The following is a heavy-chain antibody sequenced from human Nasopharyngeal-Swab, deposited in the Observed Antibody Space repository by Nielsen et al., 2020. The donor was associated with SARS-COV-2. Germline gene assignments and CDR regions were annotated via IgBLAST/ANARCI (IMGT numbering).Heavy chain of an antibody. J-gene: IGHJ2*01. CDR2: IYYSGST. V-gene: IGHV4-59*08. Sequence: SETLSLTCTVFGGSISSYYWSWIRQPPGKGLEWIGYIYYSGSTNYNLSLKSRVTISEDTSKNQFSLKLTSVTAADTAVYYCARLGQLWFKGYFDLWGRGTLVTVSS. D-gene: IGHD5-18*01. CDR3: ARLGQLWFKGYFDL. CDR1: GGSISSYY.